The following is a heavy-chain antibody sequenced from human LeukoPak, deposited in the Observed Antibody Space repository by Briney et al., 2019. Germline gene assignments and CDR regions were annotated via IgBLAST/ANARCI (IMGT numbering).Heavy chain of an antibody. J-gene: IGHJ4*02. CDR3: ARDLATFDY. V-gene: IGHV3-30*02. CDR1: GFAFSSYG. Sequence: GGSLRLSCAASGFAFSSYGIHWVRQAPGKGLEWVAFIRYDGSNKYYTDSVKGRFTISRDNSKNTLYLQMNSLRAEDTAMYYCARDLATFDYWGQGTLVTVSS. CDR2: IRYDGSNK.